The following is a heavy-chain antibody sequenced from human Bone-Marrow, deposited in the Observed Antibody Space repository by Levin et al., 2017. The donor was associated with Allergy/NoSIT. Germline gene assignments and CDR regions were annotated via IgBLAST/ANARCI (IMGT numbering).Heavy chain of an antibody. CDR1: GFIFGSYA. J-gene: IGHJ4*02. CDR3: AKDPYCSNGSCYSDY. D-gene: IGHD2-15*01. Sequence: GGSLRLSCAASGFIFGSYAMSWVRQVPGKGLEWVSGISGSGANTYYADSVKGRFTISRDNSKNTLYLQMNSLRAEDTAVYYCAKDPYCSNGSCYSDYWGQGTLVTVSS. V-gene: IGHV3-23*01. CDR2: ISGSGANT.